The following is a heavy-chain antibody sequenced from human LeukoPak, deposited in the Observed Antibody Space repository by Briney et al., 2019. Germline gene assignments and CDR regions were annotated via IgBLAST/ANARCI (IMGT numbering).Heavy chain of an antibody. J-gene: IGHJ4*02. CDR3: AGYGSGSYLFDY. CDR2: INPNSGGT. D-gene: IGHD3-10*01. Sequence: ASVKVSCKASGGTFSSYAISWVRQAPGQGLEWMGWINPNSGGTNYAQKFQGRVTMTRDTSISTAYMELSRLRSDDTAVYYCAGYGSGSYLFDYWGQGTLVTVSS. V-gene: IGHV1-2*02. CDR1: GGTFSSYA.